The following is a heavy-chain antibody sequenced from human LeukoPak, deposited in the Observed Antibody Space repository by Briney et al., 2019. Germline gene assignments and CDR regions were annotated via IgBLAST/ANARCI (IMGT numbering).Heavy chain of an antibody. CDR2: IYHSGST. CDR3: ARADVNRSGFDY. D-gene: IGHD2/OR15-2a*01. Sequence: PSDTLSLTCAVSGGSISSGGYSWSWIRQPPGKGLEWIGYIYHSGSTYYNPSLKSRVTISVDRSKNQFSLKLSSVPAADTAVYYCARADVNRSGFDYWGQGTLVTVSS. J-gene: IGHJ4*02. CDR1: GGSISSGGYS. V-gene: IGHV4-30-2*01.